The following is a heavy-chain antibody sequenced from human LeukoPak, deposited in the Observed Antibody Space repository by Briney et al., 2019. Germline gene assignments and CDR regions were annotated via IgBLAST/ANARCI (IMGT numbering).Heavy chain of an antibody. Sequence: PSETLSLTCTVSGGSISSSSYYWAWIRQPPGKGLEWIGSIYSGGSTYYNPSLKSRVTISVDTSQNQFSLKLSSVTAADTAVYYCARHSDQNRYYFDYWCQGTLVTVSS. CDR2: IYSGGST. J-gene: IGHJ4*02. V-gene: IGHV4-39*01. D-gene: IGHD3-16*02. CDR3: ARHSDQNRYYFDY. CDR1: GGSISSSSYY.